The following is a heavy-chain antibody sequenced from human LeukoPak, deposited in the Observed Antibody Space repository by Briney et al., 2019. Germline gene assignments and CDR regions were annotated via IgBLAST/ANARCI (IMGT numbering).Heavy chain of an antibody. V-gene: IGHV1-69*13. J-gene: IGHJ6*02. Sequence: ASVRVSCTASGGTFSSYAISWVRQAPGQGLEWVGGIIPIFGTANYAQKFQGRVTITADESTSTAYMELSSLGSEDTAVYYCAREDTAMESDYYGMDVWGQGTTVTVSS. CDR1: GGTFSSYA. D-gene: IGHD5-18*01. CDR2: IIPIFGTA. CDR3: AREDTAMESDYYGMDV.